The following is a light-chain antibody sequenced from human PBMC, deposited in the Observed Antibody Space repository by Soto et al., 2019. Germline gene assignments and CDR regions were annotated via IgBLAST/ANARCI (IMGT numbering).Light chain of an antibody. CDR2: EVS. Sequence: QSALTRTASVSGSPGQSITISCTGTSSDVGSYKLVSWYQHHPGKAPKVLIYEVSKRPSGVSTRFSGSKSGNTASLTISGLQAEDEGDYYCSSYAGSRTLVFGGGTQLTVL. CDR1: SSDVGSYKL. CDR3: SSYAGSRTLV. J-gene: IGLJ3*02. V-gene: IGLV2-23*02.